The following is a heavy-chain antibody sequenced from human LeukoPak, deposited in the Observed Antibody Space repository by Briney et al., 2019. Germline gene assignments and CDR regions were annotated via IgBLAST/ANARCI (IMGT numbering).Heavy chain of an antibody. V-gene: IGHV4-34*01. CDR1: GGSFSGYY. J-gene: IGHJ4*02. Sequence: KPSETLSLTCAVYGGSFSGYYWSWIRQPPGKGLEWIGEINHSGSTNYNPSLKSRVTISVDPSKNQFSLKLSSVTAADTAVYYCARVAGTDEHDYWGQGTLVTVSS. CDR2: INHSGST. D-gene: IGHD6-19*01. CDR3: ARVAGTDEHDY.